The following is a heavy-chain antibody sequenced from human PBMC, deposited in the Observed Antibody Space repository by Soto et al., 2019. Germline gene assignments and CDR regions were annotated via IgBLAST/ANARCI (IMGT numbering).Heavy chain of an antibody. D-gene: IGHD6-6*01. CDR3: ATIPRSSTSIAARPARRYYYYGMDV. V-gene: IGHV3-23*01. CDR2: ISGSGGST. CDR1: GFTFSSYA. J-gene: IGHJ6*02. Sequence: GGSLRLSCAASGFTFSSYAMSWVRQAPGKGLEWVSAISGSGGSTYYADSVKGRFTISRDNSKNTLYLQMNSLRAEDTAVYYCATIPRSSTSIAARPARRYYYYGMDVWGQGTTVTVSS.